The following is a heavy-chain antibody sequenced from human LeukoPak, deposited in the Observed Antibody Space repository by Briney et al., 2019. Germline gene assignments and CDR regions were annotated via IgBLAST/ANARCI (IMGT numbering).Heavy chain of an antibody. CDR3: AKDGGGWELLYYFDY. CDR1: GFTFSSDG. Sequence: PGGSLRLSCAASGFTFSSDGMHWVRQAPGKGLEWVAFIRYDGRDKYYADSMKGRFTISRDNSKNTLDLQMNSLRAEDTAVYYCAKDGGGWELLYYFDYWGQGTLVTVSS. V-gene: IGHV3-30*02. D-gene: IGHD1-26*01. J-gene: IGHJ4*02. CDR2: IRYDGRDK.